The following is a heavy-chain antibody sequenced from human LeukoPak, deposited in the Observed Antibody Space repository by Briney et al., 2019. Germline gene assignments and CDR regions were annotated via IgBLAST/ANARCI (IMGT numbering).Heavy chain of an antibody. CDR3: ARDIGIVVVVAATPGVMDV. D-gene: IGHD2-15*01. V-gene: IGHV1-18*01. Sequence: GASVKVSCKASGYTFTSYGISWVRQAPGQGLEWMGWISAYNGNTNYAQKLQGRVTMTTDTSTSTACMELRSLRSDDTAVYYCARDIGIVVVVAATPGVMDVWGKGTTVTVSS. J-gene: IGHJ6*03. CDR1: GYTFTSYG. CDR2: ISAYNGNT.